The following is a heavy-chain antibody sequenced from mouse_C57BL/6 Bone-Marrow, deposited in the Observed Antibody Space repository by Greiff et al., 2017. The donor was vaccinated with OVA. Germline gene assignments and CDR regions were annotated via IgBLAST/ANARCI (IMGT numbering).Heavy chain of an antibody. CDR2: ISSGSSTI. Sequence: EVNLVESGGGLVKPGGSLKLSCAASGFTFSDYGMHWVRQAPEKGLEWVAYISSGSSTIYYADTVKGRFTISRDNAKNTLFLQMTSLRSEDTAMYYCARNYDYYAMDYWGQGTSVTVSS. CDR1: GFTFSDYG. V-gene: IGHV5-17*01. J-gene: IGHJ4*01. D-gene: IGHD2-1*01. CDR3: ARNYDYYAMDY.